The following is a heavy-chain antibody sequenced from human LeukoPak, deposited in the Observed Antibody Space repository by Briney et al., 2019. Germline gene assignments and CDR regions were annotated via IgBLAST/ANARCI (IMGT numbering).Heavy chain of an antibody. V-gene: IGHV3-53*01. CDR2: IYADGNT. CDR3: ARDSYGDANFDS. CDR1: GFTFSSYG. J-gene: IGHJ4*02. Sequence: PGGSLRLSCAASGFTFSSYGMSWVRQAPGRGLERVSFIYADGNTYYADSVKGRFTISRDISKNAVYLQMNSLRAEDTAVYYCARDSYGDANFDSWGQGTLVTVSS. D-gene: IGHD4-17*01.